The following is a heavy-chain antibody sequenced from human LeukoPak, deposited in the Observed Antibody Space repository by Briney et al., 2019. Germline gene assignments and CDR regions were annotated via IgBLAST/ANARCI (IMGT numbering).Heavy chain of an antibody. CDR1: GGAISSYY. J-gene: IGHJ4*02. Sequence: PSETLSLTCTVSGGAISSYYWSWIRQPPGKGLEWIGYIFDSGSTNYNPSLKSRVTISVDTSKNQFSLKLSSVTAADTAVYYCARLYSDSVEDYWGQGTLVTVSS. CDR3: ARLYSDSVEDY. D-gene: IGHD4-11*01. V-gene: IGHV4-59*01. CDR2: IFDSGST.